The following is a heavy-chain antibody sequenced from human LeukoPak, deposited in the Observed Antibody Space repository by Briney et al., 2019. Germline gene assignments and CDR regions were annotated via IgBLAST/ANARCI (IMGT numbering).Heavy chain of an antibody. V-gene: IGHV4-34*01. CDR2: INHSGST. J-gene: IGHJ3*02. Sequence: SETLSLTCAVYSWPFSGHYWTWIRQTPGKGLEWIGEINHSGSTNYNPSLKSRVTISVDTSKNQFSLKLSSVTAADTAVYYCARGATLNSFDIWGQGTLVTVSS. D-gene: IGHD5-24*01. CDR3: ARGATLNSFDI. CDR1: SWPFSGHY.